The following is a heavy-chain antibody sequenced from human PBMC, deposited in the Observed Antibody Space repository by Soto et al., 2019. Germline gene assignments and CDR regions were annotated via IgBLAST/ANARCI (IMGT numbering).Heavy chain of an antibody. D-gene: IGHD6-6*01. V-gene: IGHV4-59*12. J-gene: IGHJ6*02. CDR2: VYNSGST. Sequence: SETLSLTCTVSGGSISSNYWTWIRQPPGKGLEWIGYVYNSGSTNYNPSLKSRVTISEDTSKNQFSLKLSSVTAADTAVYYCARDPSYSSSSDYYYYGMDVWGQGTTVTVSS. CDR1: GGSISSNY. CDR3: ARDPSYSSSSDYYYYGMDV.